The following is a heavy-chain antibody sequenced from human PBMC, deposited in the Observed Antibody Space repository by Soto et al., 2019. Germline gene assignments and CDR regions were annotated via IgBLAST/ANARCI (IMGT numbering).Heavy chain of an antibody. J-gene: IGHJ1*01. D-gene: IGHD3-16*01. Sequence: QVQLVESGGGVVQPGTSLRLSCVGSGFTFRSYVIHWVRQAPGKGLEWVALTSYDGSGKYYGDSVRGRFTISRDNSRNTVDLQMDSLRLEVTALYYCARWGTTGGLDVWCQGTLVSVSS. V-gene: IGHV3-30*19. CDR2: TSYDGSGK. CDR3: ARWGTTGGLDV. CDR1: GFTFRSYV.